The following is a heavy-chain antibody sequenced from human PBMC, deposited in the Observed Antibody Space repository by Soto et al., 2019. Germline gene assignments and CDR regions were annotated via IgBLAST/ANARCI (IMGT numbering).Heavy chain of an antibody. J-gene: IGHJ6*02. V-gene: IGHV3-7*01. Sequence: PGGSLRLSCAASGFTFSSYWMSWVRQAPGKGLEWVANIKQDGSEKYYVDSVKGRFTISRDNAKNSLYLQMNSLRAEDTAVYYCASCFGVVNYGMDVWGQGTTVTVSS. CDR2: IKQDGSEK. CDR3: ASCFGVVNYGMDV. CDR1: GFTFSSYW. D-gene: IGHD3-3*01.